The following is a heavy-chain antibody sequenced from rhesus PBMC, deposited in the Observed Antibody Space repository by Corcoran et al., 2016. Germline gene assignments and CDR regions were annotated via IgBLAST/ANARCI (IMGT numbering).Heavy chain of an antibody. CDR3: VRMEVTGATDDYFDY. CDR1: GYSISEDNY. Sequence: QVQLQESGPGLVKPSETLSLTCAVSGYSISEDNYWSWIRPPPGKGLEWIGYIYGSGGGTNYHPSLKNRVTISIDTSKNQFSLKLISVTAADTAVYYCVRMEVTGATDDYFDYWGQGVLVTVSS. J-gene: IGHJ4*01. V-gene: IGHV4-106*01. D-gene: IGHD1-7*02. CDR2: IYGSGGGT.